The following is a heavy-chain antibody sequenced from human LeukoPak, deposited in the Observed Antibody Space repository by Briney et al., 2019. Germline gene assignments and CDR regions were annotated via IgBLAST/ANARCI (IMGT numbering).Heavy chain of an antibody. D-gene: IGHD5-18*01. CDR1: GGTFSSYA. Sequence: SVKVSCKASGGTFSSYAISWVRQAPGQGLEWMGGIIPIFGTANYAQKFQGRVTITADESTSTAYMELSSLRSEDTAVCYCARSVDTAMAKFDYWGQGTLVTVSS. J-gene: IGHJ4*02. CDR2: IIPIFGTA. V-gene: IGHV1-69*13. CDR3: ARSVDTAMAKFDY.